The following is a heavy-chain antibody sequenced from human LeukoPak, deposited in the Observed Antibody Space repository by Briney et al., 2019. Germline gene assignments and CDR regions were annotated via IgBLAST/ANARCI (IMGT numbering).Heavy chain of an antibody. CDR3: ARRPGSWLQFGVFDY. CDR2: INWDDDK. J-gene: IGHJ4*02. D-gene: IGHD5-24*01. CDR1: GFSLSTSGVG. V-gene: IGHV2-5*02. Sequence: SGPTLAHPTQTLTLTCTLSGFSLSTSGVGVGWIRQPPGKALEWLALINWDDDKRYSPPLKSRLTITKDTSKNQVVLTMTTMDPVDTATYYCARRPGSWLQFGVFDYWGQGTLVTVSS.